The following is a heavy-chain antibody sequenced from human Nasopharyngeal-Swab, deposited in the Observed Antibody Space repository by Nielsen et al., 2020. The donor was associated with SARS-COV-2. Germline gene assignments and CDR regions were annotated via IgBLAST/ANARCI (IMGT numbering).Heavy chain of an antibody. CDR2: ISSSNNYI. Sequence: GESLKISCAASGFTFSIYSMNWVRQAPGKGLDWVSSISSSNNYIYYEDSVKGRFTISRDNTKKSLYLQMNSLRAEDTAVYYCARLGTESYHYYSLDVWGQGTTVTVSS. D-gene: IGHD1-1*01. V-gene: IGHV3-21*01. CDR1: GFTFSIYS. CDR3: ARLGTESYHYYSLDV. J-gene: IGHJ6*02.